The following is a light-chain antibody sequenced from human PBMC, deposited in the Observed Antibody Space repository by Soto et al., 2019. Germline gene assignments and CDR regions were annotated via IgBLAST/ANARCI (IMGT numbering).Light chain of an antibody. CDR3: HSADNSGIYYV. CDR1: ALPKQN. J-gene: IGLJ1*01. V-gene: IGLV3-25*03. Sequence: SYELTQTPSVSVSPGQTARITCSGDALPKQNAYWYQQKPGQAPVLVIYKDIERPSGIPERFSGSSSGTTVTLTISRVQAEDEADYYCHSADNSGIYYVFGTGTKLTV. CDR2: KDI.